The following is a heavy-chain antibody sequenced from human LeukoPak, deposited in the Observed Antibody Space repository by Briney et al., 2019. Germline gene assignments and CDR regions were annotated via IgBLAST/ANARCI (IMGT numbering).Heavy chain of an antibody. V-gene: IGHV3-53*01. CDR1: GFTVSSNY. D-gene: IGHD6-19*01. Sequence: GGSLRLSCAASGFTVSSNYMSWVRQAPGKGLEWVSVIYSGGSTYYADSVKGRFTISRDNSKNTLYLQMNSLRAEDTAVYYCARAPSGYSSGWYDFDYWGQGTLVTVSS. CDR2: IYSGGST. CDR3: ARAPSGYSSGWYDFDY. J-gene: IGHJ4*02.